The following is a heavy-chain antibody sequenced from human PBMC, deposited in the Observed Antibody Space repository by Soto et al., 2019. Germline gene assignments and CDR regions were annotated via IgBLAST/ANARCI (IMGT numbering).Heavy chain of an antibody. Sequence: GGSLRLSCASSGFTVSGNYMSWVRQAPGKGLEWVSVIYSGGNTYYADSVKGRFTISRHNSENTLYLQMNSLRAEDTAVCYCTRAAWGLWFGYMDVWGKGTTVTVSS. CDR2: IYSGGNT. V-gene: IGHV3-53*04. CDR3: TRAAWGLWFGYMDV. J-gene: IGHJ6*03. CDR1: GFTVSGNY. D-gene: IGHD3-10*01.